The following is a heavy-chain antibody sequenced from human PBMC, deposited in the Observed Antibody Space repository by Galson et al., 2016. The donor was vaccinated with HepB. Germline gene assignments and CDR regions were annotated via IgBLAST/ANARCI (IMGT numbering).Heavy chain of an antibody. Sequence: PALVKPTQTLTLTCSFSSVTTKRVDVGWIRQPPGKALEWLALIYWDEDKRYNPSLKSRLTITRDTSKNQVVLTMTNMDPVDTGTYYCAHVRDGLELYFDSWGQGTLVTVSS. V-gene: IGHV2-5*02. J-gene: IGHJ4*02. CDR1: SVTTKRVD. D-gene: IGHD1-1*01. CDR3: AHVRDGLELYFDS. CDR2: IYWDEDK.